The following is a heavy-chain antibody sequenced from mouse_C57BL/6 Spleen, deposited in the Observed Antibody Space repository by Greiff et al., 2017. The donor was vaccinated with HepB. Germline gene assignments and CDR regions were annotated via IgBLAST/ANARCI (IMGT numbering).Heavy chain of an antibody. V-gene: IGHV1-55*01. CDR1: GYTFTSYW. D-gene: IGHD1-1*01. J-gene: IGHJ1*03. CDR3: AREYYYGSSYYWYFDV. CDR2: IYPGSGST. Sequence: QVHVKQPGAELVKPGASVKMSCKASGYTFTSYWITWVKQRPGQGLEWIGDIYPGSGSTNYNEKFKSKATLTVDTSSSTAYMQLSSLTSEDSAVYYCAREYYYGSSYYWYFDVWGTGTTGTVSS.